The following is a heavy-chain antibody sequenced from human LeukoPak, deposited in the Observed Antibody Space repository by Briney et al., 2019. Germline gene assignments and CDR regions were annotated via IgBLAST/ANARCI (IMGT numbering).Heavy chain of an antibody. D-gene: IGHD4-23*01. V-gene: IGHV4-61*01. J-gene: IGHJ4*02. CDR2: LYYSGTT. CDR3: ASQYYGGNSGLDY. Sequence: SETLSLTCTVSGGSVSSGSYYWSWIRQPPGKGLEWIGYLYYSGTTNYNPSLKSRVTISVDRSKNQFSLNLTSVTAADTAVYYCASQYYGGNSGLDYWGQGTLVTVSS. CDR1: GGSVSSGSYY.